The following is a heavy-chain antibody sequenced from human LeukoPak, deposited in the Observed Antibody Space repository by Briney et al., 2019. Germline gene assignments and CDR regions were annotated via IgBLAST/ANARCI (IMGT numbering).Heavy chain of an antibody. J-gene: IGHJ6*03. D-gene: IGHD3-9*01. CDR1: GYSFTRFY. Sequence: GASVKVSCKASGYSFTRFYIHWVRQAPGQGLEWMGIINPSEGSTSYAQKFQGRVTMTRDTSTSTVHMELTSLRSEDTAVYYCARARADYDILTGYYYYMDVWGKGTTVTVSS. CDR2: INPSEGST. CDR3: ARARADYDILTGYYYYMDV. V-gene: IGHV1-46*01.